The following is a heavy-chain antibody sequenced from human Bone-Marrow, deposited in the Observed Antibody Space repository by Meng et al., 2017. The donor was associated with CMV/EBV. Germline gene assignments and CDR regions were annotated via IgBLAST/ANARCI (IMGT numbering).Heavy chain of an antibody. J-gene: IGHJ6*02. Sequence: ASVKVSCKASKYTFTTYYIHWVRQAPGQGLEWMGIINPNGGTTTCAEKFLGRVTMTSDTSTGTVYMEMSSLRSEDTAVYYCARGGHDFWSGYTPYYYYGMDVWGQGTTVTVSS. CDR3: ARGGHDFWSGYTPYYYYGMDV. CDR1: KYTFTTYY. V-gene: IGHV1-46*01. D-gene: IGHD3-3*01. CDR2: INPNGGTT.